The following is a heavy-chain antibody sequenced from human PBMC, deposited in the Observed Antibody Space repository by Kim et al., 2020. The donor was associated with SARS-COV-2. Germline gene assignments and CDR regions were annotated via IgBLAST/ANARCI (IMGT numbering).Heavy chain of an antibody. V-gene: IGHV3-23*01. J-gene: IGHJ4*02. D-gene: IGHD3-10*01. CDR2: ISGSGGST. Sequence: GGSLRLSCAASGFTFSSYAMSWVRQAPGKGLEWVSAISGSGGSTYYADSVKGRFTISRDNSKNTLYLQMNSLRAEDTAVYYCAKPMYGSGSFRESFDYWGQGTLVTVSS. CDR1: GFTFSSYA. CDR3: AKPMYGSGSFRESFDY.